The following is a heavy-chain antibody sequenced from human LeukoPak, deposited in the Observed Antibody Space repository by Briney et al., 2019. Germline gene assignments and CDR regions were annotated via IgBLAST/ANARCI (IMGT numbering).Heavy chain of an antibody. D-gene: IGHD4-17*01. CDR1: GGSISSGGYY. J-gene: IGHJ4*02. Sequence: SQTLSLTCTVSGGSISSGGYYWSWIRQHPGKGLEWIGYIYYSGSTYYNPSLKSRVTISVDTSKNQFSLKLSSVTAADTAVYYCARGHYGGYRLDYWGQGTLVTVSS. V-gene: IGHV4-31*03. CDR2: IYYSGST. CDR3: ARGHYGGYRLDY.